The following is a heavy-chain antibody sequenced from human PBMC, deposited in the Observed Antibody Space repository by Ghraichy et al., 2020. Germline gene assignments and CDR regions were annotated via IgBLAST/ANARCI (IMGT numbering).Heavy chain of an antibody. CDR2: ISLDGSHT. CDR1: GFSFSTHA. D-gene: IGHD3-10*01. V-gene: IGHV3-30*14. CDR3: GRDEYRGSYSTGIYYNPLDY. Sequence: GGSLRLSCAASGFSFSTHAMHWVRQTPGKGLEWVATISLDGSHTNHVDSVKGRFTISRDNSKNTLYLQMNSLRPEDTAIYFCGRDEYRGSYSTGIYYNPLDYWGHGTLVTVSS. J-gene: IGHJ4*01.